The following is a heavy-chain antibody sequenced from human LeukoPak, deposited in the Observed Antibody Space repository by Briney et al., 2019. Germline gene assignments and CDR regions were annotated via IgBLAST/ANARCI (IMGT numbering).Heavy chain of an antibody. V-gene: IGHV3-33*03. J-gene: IGHJ4*02. CDR1: GFTFSRFG. Sequence: PGGSLRLSCAASGFTFSRFGMHWVRQAPGKGLEWVAAIWFDGSNKYYRDSVKGRFAISRDNSRNTLYLQMGSLRAEDTAVYYCAKERDNLGSYDYWGQGTLVTVSS. D-gene: IGHD1-26*01. CDR3: AKERDNLGSYDY. CDR2: IWFDGSNK.